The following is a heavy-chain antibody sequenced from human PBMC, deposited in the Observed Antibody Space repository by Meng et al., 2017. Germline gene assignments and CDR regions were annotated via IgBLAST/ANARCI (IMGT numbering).Heavy chain of an antibody. CDR2: MNPNSGNT. Sequence: VQVGQAGGEVKKPGTTLKVPFKASGYTFSRYDINWVRQATGQGLEWMGWMNPNSGNTGYAQKFQGRVTMTRNTSISTAYMELSSLRSEDTAVYYCARYVAVAGVDYWGQGTLVTVSS. CDR1: GYTFSRYD. V-gene: IGHV1-8*01. D-gene: IGHD6-19*01. CDR3: ARYVAVAGVDY. J-gene: IGHJ4*02.